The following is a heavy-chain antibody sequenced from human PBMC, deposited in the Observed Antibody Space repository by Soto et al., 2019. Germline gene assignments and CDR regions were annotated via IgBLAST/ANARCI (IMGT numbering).Heavy chain of an antibody. V-gene: IGHV4-39*01. D-gene: IGHD6-13*01. Sequence: SETLSLTCTVSGGSISSSSYYWGWIRQPPGKGLEWIGSIYYSGSTYYNPSLKSRVTISVDTSKNQFSLKLSSVTAADTAVYYCARHSSSWYRTAYYGMDVWGQGTTVTVSS. CDR3: ARHSSSWYRTAYYGMDV. CDR1: GGSISSSSYY. CDR2: IYYSGST. J-gene: IGHJ6*02.